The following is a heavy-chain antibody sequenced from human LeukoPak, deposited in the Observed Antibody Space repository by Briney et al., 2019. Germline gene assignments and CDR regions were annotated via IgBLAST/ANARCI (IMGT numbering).Heavy chain of an antibody. V-gene: IGHV3-23*01. Sequence: GGSLRLSCAASGFTFSSCAMSWVRQAPGKGLEWVSAISTSGGRTFYADSVKGRFTISRDNSKNTLYLQMNSLKAEDTAIYYCAKDPTDFDSSGQTYFDYWGQGTLVTVSS. D-gene: IGHD3-22*01. CDR3: AKDPTDFDSSGQTYFDY. CDR1: GFTFSSCA. CDR2: ISTSGGRT. J-gene: IGHJ4*02.